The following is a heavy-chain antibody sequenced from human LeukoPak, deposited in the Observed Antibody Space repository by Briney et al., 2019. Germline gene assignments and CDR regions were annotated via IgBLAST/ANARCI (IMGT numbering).Heavy chain of an antibody. CDR2: VSSTGGTT. J-gene: IGHJ5*02. CDR3: ARGKTSQNIVTRKTYNWFDP. CDR1: GFTFSSYS. D-gene: IGHD2/OR15-2a*01. V-gene: IGHV3-21*01. Sequence: GALLLSCAASGFTFSSYSMNWVRQASGKGLEWVSAVSSTGGTTYYADSVKGRFTISRDNAKNSLYLQMKSLRAEDTAVYYCARGKTSQNIVTRKTYNWFDPWGQGTLVTVSS.